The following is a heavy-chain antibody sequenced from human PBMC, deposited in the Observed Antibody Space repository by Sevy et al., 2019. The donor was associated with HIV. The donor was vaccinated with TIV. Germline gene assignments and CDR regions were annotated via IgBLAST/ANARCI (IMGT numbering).Heavy chain of an antibody. Sequence: ASVKVSCKASGYTFTSYDINWVRQATGQGLEWMGWMNPNSGNTGYAQKVQGRVTMTRNTSISTAYMELSSLRSEDTAVYYCARVRDRYCSGGSCSKNWFDPWGQGTLVTVS. V-gene: IGHV1-8*01. CDR3: ARVRDRYCSGGSCSKNWFDP. CDR1: GYTFTSYD. J-gene: IGHJ5*02. D-gene: IGHD2-15*01. CDR2: MNPNSGNT.